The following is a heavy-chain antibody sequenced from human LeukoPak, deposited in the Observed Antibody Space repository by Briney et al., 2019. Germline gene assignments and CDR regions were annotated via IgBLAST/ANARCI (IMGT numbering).Heavy chain of an antibody. V-gene: IGHV3-30-3*01. CDR2: ISYDGTNK. CDR1: GFTFSTYA. J-gene: IGHJ4*02. CDR3: ARDQGVETGIILFYFDF. Sequence: GGSLRLSCAASGFTFSTYAMSWVRQAPGQGLDWVAVISYDGTNKYYADSVKGPFTISRDNSKNTLYLQMNSLRAEDAAAYYCARDQGVETGIILFYFDFWGQGTLVTVSS. D-gene: IGHD3-16*01.